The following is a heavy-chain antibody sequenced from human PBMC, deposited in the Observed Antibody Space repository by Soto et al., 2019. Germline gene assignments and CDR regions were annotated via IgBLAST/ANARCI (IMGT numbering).Heavy chain of an antibody. V-gene: IGHV3-7*04. J-gene: IGHJ6*02. CDR2: IKQDGSER. Sequence: EVQLVESGGGLVQPGGSRRLSCAASGFSFSSYWMTWVRQAPGKGLEWVANIKQDGSERYYMDSVKGRFTISRDNAKNSLYLQMTSLRAEATAVYYCARALTSLDVWGQGTTVTVSS. CDR3: ARALTSLDV. CDR1: GFSFSSYW. D-gene: IGHD3-16*02.